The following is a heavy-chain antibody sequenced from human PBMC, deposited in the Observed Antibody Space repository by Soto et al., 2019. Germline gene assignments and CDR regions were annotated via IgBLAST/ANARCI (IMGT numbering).Heavy chain of an antibody. Sequence: PWGFLRISCASSGFKFSNYAMSWVRHARGKGLEWVSLISATGGGTYYADSVKGRFTISRDNSHNTLYLQVHSLTAEDTAVYYCAKDRRAGGNSAFYFDFWGQGAQVTVYS. CDR2: ISATGGGT. CDR3: AKDRRAGGNSAFYFDF. V-gene: IGHV3-23*01. J-gene: IGHJ4*02. CDR1: GFKFSNYA. D-gene: IGHD3-16*01.